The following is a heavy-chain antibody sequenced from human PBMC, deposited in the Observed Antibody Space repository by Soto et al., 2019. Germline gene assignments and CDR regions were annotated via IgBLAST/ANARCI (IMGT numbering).Heavy chain of an antibody. Sequence: GRSLGLACAVSRVTVSNVWMGWVRQTPGKWLEWVARLTSKRAGGTSDYGAPVKGRFSISRDDSKNTLHLQMNTLKIEDTAVYYFTTDGGVSEYALFSSWGQGTLVNVSS. CDR3: TTDGGVSEYALFSS. V-gene: IGHV3-15*01. J-gene: IGHJ1*01. D-gene: IGHD3-16*01. CDR1: RVTVSNVW. CDR2: LTSKRAGGTS.